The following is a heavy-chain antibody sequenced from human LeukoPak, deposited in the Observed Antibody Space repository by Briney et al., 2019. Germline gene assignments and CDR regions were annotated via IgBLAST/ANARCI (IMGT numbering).Heavy chain of an antibody. J-gene: IGHJ6*03. Sequence: SSETLSLTCAVYGGSFSGYYWSWIRQPPGKGLEWIGEINHSGSTNYNPSLKSRVTISVDTSKNQFSLKLSSVTAADTAVYFCARLMRPPWRVDSYYNYHMDVWGKGTTVTISS. D-gene: IGHD3-16*01. CDR3: ARLMRPPWRVDSYYNYHMDV. CDR2: INHSGST. CDR1: GGSFSGYY. V-gene: IGHV4-34*01.